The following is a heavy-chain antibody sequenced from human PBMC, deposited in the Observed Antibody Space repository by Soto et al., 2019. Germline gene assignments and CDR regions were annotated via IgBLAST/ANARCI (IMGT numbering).Heavy chain of an antibody. J-gene: IGHJ6*02. D-gene: IGHD7-27*01. Sequence: GGSLRLSCAASGFTVSSYGMHWVRQAPGKGLEWVAVIWYDGSNKYYADSVKGRFTISRDNSKNTLYLQMNSLRAEDTAVYYCARLGNYYYGMDVWGQGTTVTVSS. V-gene: IGHV3-33*01. CDR2: IWYDGSNK. CDR3: ARLGNYYYGMDV. CDR1: GFTVSSYG.